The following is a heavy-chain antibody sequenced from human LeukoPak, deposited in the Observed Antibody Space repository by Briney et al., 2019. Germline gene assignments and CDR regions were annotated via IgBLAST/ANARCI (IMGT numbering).Heavy chain of an antibody. J-gene: IGHJ6*03. CDR2: VDDNGDT. V-gene: IGHV4-59*01. CDR1: GASISGYL. CDR3: ARLSDYDVDTSHYMDV. D-gene: IGHD3-22*01. Sequence: PSETLSLTCTVSGASISGYLWTWIRQPPGKGLEWIGYVDDNGDTNYHPSFTGRVSISVDVSKNQFSLKLTSVLAADTADYFCARLSDYDVDTSHYMDVWGKGTTVTVSS.